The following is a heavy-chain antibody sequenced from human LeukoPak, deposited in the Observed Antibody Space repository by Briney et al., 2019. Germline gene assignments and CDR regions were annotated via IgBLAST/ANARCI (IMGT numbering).Heavy chain of an antibody. Sequence: SETLSLTCAVYGGSFSGYYWSWIRQPPGKGLEWIGEINHSGSTNYNPSLKSRVTISVDTSKDQFSLKLSSVTAADTAVYYCARKDSSGYSSAFDIWGQGTMVTVSS. CDR3: ARKDSSGYSSAFDI. CDR1: GGSFSGYY. V-gene: IGHV4-34*01. CDR2: INHSGST. J-gene: IGHJ3*02. D-gene: IGHD3-22*01.